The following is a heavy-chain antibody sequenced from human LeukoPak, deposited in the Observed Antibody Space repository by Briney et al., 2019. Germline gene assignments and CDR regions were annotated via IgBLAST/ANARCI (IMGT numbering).Heavy chain of an antibody. CDR2: TLYDGSNK. CDR3: ARFIRGSWDY. J-gene: IGHJ4*02. D-gene: IGHD2-15*01. CDR1: GFTFSNYA. V-gene: IGHV3-30-3*01. Sequence: GRSLRLSCAASGFTFSNYALQWVRQAPGKGLEWLAVTLYDGSNKYYADSVKGRFTISRDNSKNTLYLQMNSLRAEDTAVYYCARFIRGSWDYWGQGTLVTVSS.